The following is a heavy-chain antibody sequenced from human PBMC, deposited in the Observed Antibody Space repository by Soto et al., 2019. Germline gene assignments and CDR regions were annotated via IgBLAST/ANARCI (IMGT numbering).Heavy chain of an antibody. J-gene: IGHJ6*02. V-gene: IGHV4-31*03. D-gene: IGHD2-15*01. CDR3: ARDDDTVATDYYYGMDV. CDR1: GGSISSGGYY. Sequence: PSETLSLTCTVSGGSISSGGYYWSWIRQHPGKGMERIGYIYYSGSTYYNLSLKSRVTISVDKSKNQFSLKVSSVTAADTAVYYCARDDDTVATDYYYGMDVWGQGTTVTVSS. CDR2: IYYSGST.